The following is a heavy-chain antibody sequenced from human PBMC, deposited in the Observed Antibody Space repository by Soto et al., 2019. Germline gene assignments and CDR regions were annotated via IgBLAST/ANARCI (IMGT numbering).Heavy chain of an antibody. Sequence: GGSLRLSCAASGLTFSSYIMNWVRQAPGKGLEWVSYISSSSSTIYYADSVKGRFTISRDNAKNSLYLQMNSLRDEDTAVYYCATGDYGDSYYYYYGMDVWGQGTTVTVSS. D-gene: IGHD4-17*01. CDR1: GLTFSSYI. CDR2: ISSSSSTI. CDR3: ATGDYGDSYYYYYGMDV. J-gene: IGHJ6*02. V-gene: IGHV3-48*02.